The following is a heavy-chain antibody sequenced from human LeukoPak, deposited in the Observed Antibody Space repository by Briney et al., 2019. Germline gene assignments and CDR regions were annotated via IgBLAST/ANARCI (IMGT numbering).Heavy chain of an antibody. CDR1: GGSFSGYY. V-gene: IGHV4-59*01. Sequence: PSETLSLTCAVYGGSFSGYYWSWIRQPPGKGLEWIGYIYYSGSTNYNPSLKSRVTISVGTSKNQFSLKLSSVTAADTAVYYCASSDYDFWSGYGWFDPWGQGTLVTVSS. J-gene: IGHJ5*02. CDR3: ASSDYDFWSGYGWFDP. D-gene: IGHD3-3*01. CDR2: IYYSGST.